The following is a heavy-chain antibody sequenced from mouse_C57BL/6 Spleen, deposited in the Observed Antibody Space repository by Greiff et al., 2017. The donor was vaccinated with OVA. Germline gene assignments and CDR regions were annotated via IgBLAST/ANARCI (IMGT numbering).Heavy chain of an antibody. Sequence: VQLKESGGDLVKPGGSLKLSCAASGFTFSSYGMSWVRQTPDKRLEWVATISSGGSYTYYPDSVKGRFTLSRDNSKNSLYLQMSSLKSEDTAMYYCTRDGSSYGYFDVWGKGTTVTVSS. D-gene: IGHD1-1*01. J-gene: IGHJ1*03. CDR1: GFTFSSYG. CDR3: TRDGSSYGYFDV. V-gene: IGHV5-6*01. CDR2: ISSGGSYT.